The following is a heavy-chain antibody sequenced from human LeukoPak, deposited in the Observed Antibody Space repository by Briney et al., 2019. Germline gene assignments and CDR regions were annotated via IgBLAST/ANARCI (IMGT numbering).Heavy chain of an antibody. D-gene: IGHD3-10*01. Sequence: ASVKVSCKVSGYTLSELSMHWVRQAPGKGLEWMGGFDAEDSKTIHAQKFQGRVIMTEDTSTDTAHMELSRLRSDDTAVYYCAIVGWRSPYAFDIWGQGTMVTVSS. CDR2: FDAEDSKT. CDR3: AIVGWRSPYAFDI. J-gene: IGHJ3*02. V-gene: IGHV1-24*01. CDR1: GYTLSELS.